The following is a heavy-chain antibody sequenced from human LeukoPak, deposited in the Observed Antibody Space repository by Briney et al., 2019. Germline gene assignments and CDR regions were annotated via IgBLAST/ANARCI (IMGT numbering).Heavy chain of an antibody. Sequence: GGSLRLSCAASGFTFSSYGMHWVRQAPGKGLEWVAVISYDGSNKYYADSVKGRFTISRDNSKNTLYLQMNSLRAEDTAVYYCARGAGYNYPYYFDYWGQGTLVTVSS. J-gene: IGHJ4*02. CDR2: ISYDGSNK. V-gene: IGHV3-30*03. CDR1: GFTFSSYG. D-gene: IGHD5-24*01. CDR3: ARGAGYNYPYYFDY.